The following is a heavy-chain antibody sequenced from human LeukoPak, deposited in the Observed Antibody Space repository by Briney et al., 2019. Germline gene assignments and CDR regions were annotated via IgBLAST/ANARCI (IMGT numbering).Heavy chain of an antibody. Sequence: GSLRLSCAASGFSFSNAWISWVRQAPGKGLEWVGRINSKADGGTTEYAAPVKGRLNISRDDSKNTLYLQMNSLKTEDTAVYYCATDSSSSSYYWGQGTLVTVSS. D-gene: IGHD6-6*01. V-gene: IGHV3-15*01. CDR3: ATDSSSSSYY. CDR1: GFSFSNAW. CDR2: INSKADGGTT. J-gene: IGHJ4*02.